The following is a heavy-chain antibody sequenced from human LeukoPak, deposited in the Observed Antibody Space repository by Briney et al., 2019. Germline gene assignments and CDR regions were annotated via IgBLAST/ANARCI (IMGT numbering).Heavy chain of an antibody. CDR1: GYSISSCYY. D-gene: IGHD6-6*01. Sequence: SETLSLTCTVSGYSISSCYYCGWIRPPPGKGVEWIGSIYHSGSTYYNPSLKSRVTISVDTSKNQFSLKLSSVPAADTAVYYCARVVGGFIAARHTWFDPWGQGTLVTVSS. CDR2: IYHSGST. V-gene: IGHV4-38-2*02. CDR3: ARVVGGFIAARHTWFDP. J-gene: IGHJ5*02.